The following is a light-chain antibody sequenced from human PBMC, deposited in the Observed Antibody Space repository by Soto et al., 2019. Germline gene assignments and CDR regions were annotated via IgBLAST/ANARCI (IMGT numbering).Light chain of an antibody. CDR3: QKYNTYSAT. J-gene: IGKJ5*01. Sequence: DIQMTQSPSTLSASVGDSVTITCRASQNIASWLAWYQQTPGKAPKLLIYGASTSESGVPSRFSGSGSGTEFTLTIRSLQPGDFATYYCQKYNTYSATFGQGTRLEIK. CDR2: GAS. CDR1: QNIASW. V-gene: IGKV1-5*01.